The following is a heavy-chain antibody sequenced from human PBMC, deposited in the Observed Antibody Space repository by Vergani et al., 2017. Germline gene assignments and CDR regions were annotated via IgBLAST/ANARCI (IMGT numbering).Heavy chain of an antibody. J-gene: IGHJ4*02. CDR1: GFIFKNHG. Sequence: QVQLVESGGGVVQPGTSLRLSCAASGFIFKNHGMQWVRQAPGKGLEWVALIWDDGSKKNYGDSMKGRFTISRDSPKTLYLQMDSLRVEDTAMYFCARDLSYSTAWPFFDSRGQGTLVTVSS. CDR2: IWDDGSKK. CDR3: ARDLSYSTAWPFFDS. V-gene: IGHV3-33*01. D-gene: IGHD4-11*01.